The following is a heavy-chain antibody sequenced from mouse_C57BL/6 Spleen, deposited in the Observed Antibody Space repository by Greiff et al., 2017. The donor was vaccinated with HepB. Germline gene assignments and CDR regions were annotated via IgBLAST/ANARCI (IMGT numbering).Heavy chain of an antibody. CDR2: IWSGGST. D-gene: IGHD1-1*01. V-gene: IGHV2-2*01. CDR1: GFSLTSYG. J-gene: IGHJ4*01. CDR3: ASYYYGSSYDYAMDY. Sequence: QVQLQQSGPGLVQPSQSLSITCTVSGFSLTSYGVHWVRQSPGKGLEWLGVIWSGGSTDYNAAFISRLSISKDNSKSQVFFKMNRLQADDTAIYYCASYYYGSSYDYAMDYWGQGTSVTVSS.